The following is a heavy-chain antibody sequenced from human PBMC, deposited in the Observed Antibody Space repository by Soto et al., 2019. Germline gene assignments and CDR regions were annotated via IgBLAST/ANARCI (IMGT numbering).Heavy chain of an antibody. CDR3: ARGPSTIWGWFDP. CDR1: GGSISSYY. D-gene: IGHD5-12*01. CDR2: IYYSGST. Sequence: SETLSLTCTVSGGSISSYYWSWIRQPPGKGLEWIGYIYYSGSTNYNPSLKSRVTISVDTSKNQFSLKLSSVTAADTAVYYCARGPSTIWGWFDPWGQGTLVTVSS. V-gene: IGHV4-59*01. J-gene: IGHJ5*02.